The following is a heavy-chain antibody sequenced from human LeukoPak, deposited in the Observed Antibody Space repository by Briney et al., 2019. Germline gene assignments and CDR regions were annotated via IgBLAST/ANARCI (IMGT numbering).Heavy chain of an antibody. J-gene: IGHJ4*02. V-gene: IGHV3-30-3*01. CDR3: ARVIGYHHPFDY. D-gene: IGHD5-18*01. CDR1: GFTFSSYA. CDR2: ISYDGSNK. Sequence: PGGSLRLSCAASGFTFSSYAMHWVRQAPGKGLEWVAVISYDGSNKYYADSVKGRFTISRDNSKNTLYLQMNSLRAEDTAVYYCARVIGYHHPFDYWGQGTLVTVSS.